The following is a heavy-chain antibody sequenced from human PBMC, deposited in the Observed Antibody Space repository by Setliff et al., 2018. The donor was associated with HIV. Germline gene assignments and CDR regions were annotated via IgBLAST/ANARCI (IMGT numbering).Heavy chain of an antibody. V-gene: IGHV1-46*01. CDR3: VRDRGDATIFSWGHYFDY. Sequence: ASVKVSCKASGYTFTNYYMHWVRQAPGQGLEWMGVINPSSGGTHYAQKFRGRVTMARDTSTTTVYMDLSSLTSEDTAVYFCVRDRGDATIFSWGHYFDYWGPGTLVTVSS. J-gene: IGHJ4*02. D-gene: IGHD3-3*01. CDR2: INPSSGGT. CDR1: GYTFTNYY.